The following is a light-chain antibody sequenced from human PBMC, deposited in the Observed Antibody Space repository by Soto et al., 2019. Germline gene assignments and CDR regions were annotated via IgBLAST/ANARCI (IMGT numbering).Light chain of an antibody. CDR2: DAS. CDR1: QSIRTW. Sequence: DIQMTQSPSTLSASVGDRVTITCRASQSIRTWLAWYQQKPGKAPKLLIYDASSLKSGFPSRFSGGGSGTEFTLTISSLQPDDFTTYYCQQYNTNPWTFGQGTKVDIK. J-gene: IGKJ1*01. CDR3: QQYNTNPWT. V-gene: IGKV1-5*01.